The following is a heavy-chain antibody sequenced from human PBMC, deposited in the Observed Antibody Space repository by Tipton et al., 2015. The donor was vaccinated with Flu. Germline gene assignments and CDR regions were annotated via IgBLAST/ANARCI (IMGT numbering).Heavy chain of an antibody. CDR3: AREGPSSTKWFDP. V-gene: IGHV1-2*06. CDR2: ITPNSGAT. CDR1: GFTFTAFY. Sequence: QLVQSGAEVKKPGASVRVSCETSGFTFTAFYINWVRQVPGQGLEWMGRITPNSGATVYAQKFQGRVTMTTDTSISTAYMDINWLRSDDPAMYYCAREGPSSTKWFDPWGQGTLVTVSS. J-gene: IGHJ5*02.